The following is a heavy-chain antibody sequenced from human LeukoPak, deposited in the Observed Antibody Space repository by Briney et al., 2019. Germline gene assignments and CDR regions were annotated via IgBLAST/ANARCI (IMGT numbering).Heavy chain of an antibody. CDR2: ISAYNGNT. J-gene: IGHJ4*02. Sequence: GASVKVSSTASGYTFTIYGISGVRQAPGRGLEWMGWISAYNGNTNYAQKLQGRVTMTRDTSTSTVYMELSSLGSEDTAVYYCARDGDYDILTGPYYFDYWGQGTLVTVSS. D-gene: IGHD3-9*01. CDR3: ARDGDYDILTGPYYFDY. CDR1: GYTFTIYG. V-gene: IGHV1-18*01.